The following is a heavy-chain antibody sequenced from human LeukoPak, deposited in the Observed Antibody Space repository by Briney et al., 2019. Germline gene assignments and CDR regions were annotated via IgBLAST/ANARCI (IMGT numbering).Heavy chain of an antibody. CDR2: ISAYNGNT. Sequence: ASVTVSFKASGYTFTIYGISWVRQAPGQGLEWMGWISAYNGNTNYAQKLQGRVTMTTDTSTSTAYMELRSLRSDDTAVYYCARGQQLAPDAFDIWGQGTMVTVSS. CDR3: ARGQQLAPDAFDI. J-gene: IGHJ3*02. CDR1: GYTFTIYG. V-gene: IGHV1-18*01. D-gene: IGHD6-13*01.